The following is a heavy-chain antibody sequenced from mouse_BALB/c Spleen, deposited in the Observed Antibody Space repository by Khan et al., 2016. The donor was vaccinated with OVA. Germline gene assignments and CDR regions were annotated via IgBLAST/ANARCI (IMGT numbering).Heavy chain of an antibody. V-gene: IGHV5-6-3*01. J-gene: IGHJ2*01. CDR2: INTNVGST. Sequence: EVELVESGGGLVQPGGSLKLSCAASGFTFSSYGMSWVRQTPDKRLELVATINTNVGSTYYPDSVKGRFTISRDNAKNTPYLQMSSLKSEDTAMHYCARIAIISYGNYADYIDYWGQGTTLTVSS. CDR3: ARIAIISYGNYADYIDY. CDR1: GFTFSSYG. D-gene: IGHD2-1*01.